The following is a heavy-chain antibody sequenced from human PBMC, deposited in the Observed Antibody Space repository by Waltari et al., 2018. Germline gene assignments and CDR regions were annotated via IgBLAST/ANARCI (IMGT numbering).Heavy chain of an antibody. CDR1: GGSISSGSYY. CDR2: IYTSGST. Sequence: QVQLQESGPGLVKPSQTLSLTCTVSGGSISSGSYYWSWIRQPAGKGLEWIGRIYTSGSTNYNPSLKSRVTISVDTSKNQFSLKLSSVTAADTAVYYCARVRYSSTYFDYWGQGTLVTVSS. V-gene: IGHV4-61*02. D-gene: IGHD6-13*01. J-gene: IGHJ4*02. CDR3: ARVRYSSTYFDY.